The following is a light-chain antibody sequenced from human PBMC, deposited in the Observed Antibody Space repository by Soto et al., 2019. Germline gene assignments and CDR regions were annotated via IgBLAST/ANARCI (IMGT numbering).Light chain of an antibody. CDR1: QSVGSN. V-gene: IGKV3-15*01. J-gene: IGKJ1*01. CDR2: GAS. CDR3: QQYNKWPPT. Sequence: EIVMTQSPATLSVSPGERATLSCRASQSVGSNLAWFQQKPGQAPRLLIYGASTRDTGIPARFSGSGSGTEFTLTISSLQSEDFAVYHCQQYNKWPPTFGQGTKV.